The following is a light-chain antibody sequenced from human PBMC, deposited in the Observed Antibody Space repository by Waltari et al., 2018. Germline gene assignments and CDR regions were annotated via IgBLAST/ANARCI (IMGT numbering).Light chain of an antibody. J-gene: IGKJ1*01. V-gene: IGKV3-20*01. CDR2: AAS. CDR1: QSLTVNY. CDR3: QQFESAPRT. Sequence: ELVLTQSPDILSLSPGDTATISCRASQSLTVNYLAWYQQKPGQAPRLLIYAASSRATGVPDRFSASGSGAHFTLAISRLEPEDFAVYYCQQFESAPRTFGQGTKVEIK.